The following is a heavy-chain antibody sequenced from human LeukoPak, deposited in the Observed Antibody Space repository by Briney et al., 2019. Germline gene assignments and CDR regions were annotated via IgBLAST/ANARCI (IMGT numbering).Heavy chain of an antibody. CDR1: GYTFTSYG. J-gene: IGHJ4*02. V-gene: IGHV1-18*01. CDR3: ARGSGLRYFDWLFDY. Sequence: GASVKVSCKASGYTFTSYGISWVRQAPGQGLEWMGWINAYNGNTNYAQKLQGRVTMTTDTSTNTAYMELRSLRADDTAVYYCARGSGLRYFDWLFDYWGQGTLVTVSS. CDR2: INAYNGNT. D-gene: IGHD3-9*01.